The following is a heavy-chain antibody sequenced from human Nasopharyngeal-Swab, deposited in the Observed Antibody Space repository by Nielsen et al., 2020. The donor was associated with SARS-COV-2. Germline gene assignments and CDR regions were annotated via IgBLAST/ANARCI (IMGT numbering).Heavy chain of an antibody. V-gene: IGHV1-69*01. CDR3: ARDPTYDFWSGYYGGNWFDP. Sequence: WVRQAPGQGLGWMGGIIPIFGTANYAQKFQGRVTITADESTSTAYMELSSLRSEDTAVYYCARDPTYDFWSGYYGGNWFDPWGQGTLVTVSS. J-gene: IGHJ5*02. CDR2: IIPIFGTA. D-gene: IGHD3-3*01.